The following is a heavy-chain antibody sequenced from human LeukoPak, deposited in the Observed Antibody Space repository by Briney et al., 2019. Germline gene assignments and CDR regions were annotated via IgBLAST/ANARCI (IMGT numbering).Heavy chain of an antibody. D-gene: IGHD1-20*01. CDR2: ISSSSSYI. CDR1: GFTFSSYS. V-gene: IGHV3-21*01. J-gene: IGHJ6*03. Sequence: GGSLRLSCAASGFTFSSYSMNWVRQAPGKGLEWVSSISSSSSYICYADSVKGRFTISRDNAKNSLYLQMNSPRAEDTAVYYCAREVGITGTYYYYYYMDVWGKGTTVTVSS. CDR3: AREVGITGTYYYYYYMDV.